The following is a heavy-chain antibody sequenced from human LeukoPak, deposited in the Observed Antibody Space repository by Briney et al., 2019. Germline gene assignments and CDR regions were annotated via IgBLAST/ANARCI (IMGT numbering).Heavy chain of an antibody. CDR1: RFAFSDYY. Sequence: SGGSLRLSCVASRFAFSDYYMTWIRQAPGKGPEWVADINRNGGAINYADSVKGRFTISRTNANNSLFLQMDSLRAEDTAIYYCARAVYSSSGFDSWGQGALVTVSS. V-gene: IGHV3-11*01. D-gene: IGHD2-2*01. CDR2: INRNGGAI. J-gene: IGHJ4*02. CDR3: ARAVYSSSGFDS.